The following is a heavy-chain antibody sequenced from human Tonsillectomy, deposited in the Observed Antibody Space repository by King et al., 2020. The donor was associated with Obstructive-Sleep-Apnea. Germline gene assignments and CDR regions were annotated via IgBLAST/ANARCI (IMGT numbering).Heavy chain of an antibody. CDR3: ARHGWRMAAPGTFDY. D-gene: IGHD5-24*01. Sequence: QLQESGPGLVKPSETLSPTCTVSGGSIKSNYWSWIRQPPGKGLEWLGYMYYSGNTNHNPSLKSRVTISLDTSKNQFSLKLTPVTAADTAVYYCARHGWRMAAPGTFDYWGQGTLVTVSS. J-gene: IGHJ4*02. V-gene: IGHV4-59*08. CDR2: MYYSGNT. CDR1: GGSIKSNY.